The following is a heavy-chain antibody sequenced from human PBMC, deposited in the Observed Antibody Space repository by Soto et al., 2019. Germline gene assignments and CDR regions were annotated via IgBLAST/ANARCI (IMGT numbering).Heavy chain of an antibody. Sequence: SQTLSLTCAISGDSVSSNTASWNWIRQSPSRGLEWLGRTYFRSKWYNDYAVSVKSRIIINPDTSNNQFSLQLNSVTPEDTSVYFCAKGDNLGPKTGYAFDPWGQGIMVTVSS. CDR3: AKGDNLGPKTGYAFDP. D-gene: IGHD5-12*01. CDR1: GDSVSSNTAS. CDR2: TYFRSKWYN. J-gene: IGHJ5*02. V-gene: IGHV6-1*01.